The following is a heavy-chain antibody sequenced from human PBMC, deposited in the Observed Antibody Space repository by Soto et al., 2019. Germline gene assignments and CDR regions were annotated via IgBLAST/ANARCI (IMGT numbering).Heavy chain of an antibody. Sequence: QAQLQESGPGLVRPSGTLSLTCTVSRFSVTNNKYWNWVRQSPGKALEWIGEIYHSGATYYNPSLRGRASISMDKSKNQISLDLTAVSAADTAVYYCARDSRYCTDCGCSIMRDAFDVWCEGTLVTVSS. CDR2: IYHSGAT. D-gene: IGHD2-15*01. V-gene: IGHV4-4*02. CDR3: ARDSRYCTDCGCSIMRDAFDV. CDR1: RFSVTNNKY. J-gene: IGHJ3*01.